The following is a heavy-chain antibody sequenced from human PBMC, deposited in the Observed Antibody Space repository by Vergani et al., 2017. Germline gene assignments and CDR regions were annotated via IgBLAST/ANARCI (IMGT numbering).Heavy chain of an antibody. V-gene: IGHV3-7*03. CDR2: IKQDGCEK. CDR1: GFTFSSYW. Sequence: EVQLVESGGGLVQPGGSLRLSCAASGFTFSSYWMSWVRQAPGKGLEWVANIKQDGCEKNYVGSVKGRFTISRDNAKNSLYLQMNSLRAEYTAVYYCARVRFRSYYFDYWGQGTLVTVSS. D-gene: IGHD2-21*01. CDR3: ARVRFRSYYFDY. J-gene: IGHJ4*02.